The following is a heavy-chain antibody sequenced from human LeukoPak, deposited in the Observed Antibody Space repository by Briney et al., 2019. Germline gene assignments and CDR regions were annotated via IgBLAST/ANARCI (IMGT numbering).Heavy chain of an antibody. CDR1: GFTFSNAW. CDR2: IKSKTDGGTT. D-gene: IGHD3-10*01. J-gene: IGHJ6*02. V-gene: IGHV3-15*01. Sequence: PGGSLRLSCAASGFTFSNAWMSWVRQAPGKGLEWVGRIKSKTDGGTTDYAAPVKGRFTISRDDSKNTLYLQMNSLKTEDTAVYYCTTTPQNYYGSGSYSSYYYYYGMDVWGQGTTVTVSS. CDR3: TTTPQNYYGSGSYSSYYYYYGMDV.